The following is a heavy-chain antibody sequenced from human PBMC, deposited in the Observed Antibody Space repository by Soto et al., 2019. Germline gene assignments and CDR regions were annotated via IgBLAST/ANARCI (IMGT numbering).Heavy chain of an antibody. CDR1: GFSLSTSGMC. Sequence: SGPTLVNPTQTLTLTCTFSGFSLSTSGMCVSWIRQPPGKALEWLARIDWDDDKYYSTSLKTRLTISKDTSKNQVVLTMTNMDPVDTATYYCARLNDYGDIHGGGDYWGQGTLVTVSS. V-gene: IGHV2-70*11. D-gene: IGHD4-17*01. CDR2: IDWDDDK. CDR3: ARLNDYGDIHGGGDY. J-gene: IGHJ4*02.